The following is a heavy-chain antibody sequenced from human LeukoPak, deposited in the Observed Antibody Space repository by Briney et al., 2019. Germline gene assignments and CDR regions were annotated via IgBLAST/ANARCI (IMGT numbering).Heavy chain of an antibody. Sequence: PSETLSLTCTVSGGSISSDGYYWSWIRQPAGKGLEWIGHIYNSGNTNYNPSLKSRVTISGDTSKNQFSPKLTSVTAADTAVYYCARRANYGVDAFDIWGQGTMVTVSS. V-gene: IGHV4-61*09. J-gene: IGHJ3*02. CDR1: GGSISSDGYY. D-gene: IGHD4-17*01. CDR2: IYNSGNT. CDR3: ARRANYGVDAFDI.